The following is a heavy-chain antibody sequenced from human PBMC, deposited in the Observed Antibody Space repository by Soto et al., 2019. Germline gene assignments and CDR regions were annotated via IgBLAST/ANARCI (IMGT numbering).Heavy chain of an antibody. V-gene: IGHV1-58*01. CDR2: IVVGSGNT. D-gene: IGHD5-12*01. Sequence: SVKVSCKASGFTFTSSAVQWVRQARGQRLEWIGWIVVGSGNTNYAQKFQERVTITRDMSTSTAYMELSSLRSEDTAVYYRAAMGYDWWRGYYYYYGMDVWGQGTTVTVSS. CDR1: GFTFTSSA. CDR3: AAMGYDWWRGYYYYYGMDV. J-gene: IGHJ6*02.